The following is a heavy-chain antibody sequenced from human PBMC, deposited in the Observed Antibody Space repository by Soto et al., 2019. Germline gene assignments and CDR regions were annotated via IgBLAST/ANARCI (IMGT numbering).Heavy chain of an antibody. CDR1: GGSISSSNYY. CDR2: IYYSGHT. J-gene: IGHJ4*02. V-gene: IGHV4-39*01. Sequence: PSETLSLTCTVSGGSISSSNYYWGWIRQPPGKGLEWVGSIYYSGHTYHNPSLKSRVTISIDMSKNQFSLKLNSVTAADTAMYYCASYCSGGACPHDYWGQGTLVTVSS. D-gene: IGHD2-15*01. CDR3: ASYCSGGACPHDY.